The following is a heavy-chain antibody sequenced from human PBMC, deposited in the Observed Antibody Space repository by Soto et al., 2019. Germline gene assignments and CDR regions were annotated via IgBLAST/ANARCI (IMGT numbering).Heavy chain of an antibody. Sequence: GGSLRLSCAASGFSFSIYWMSWVRQAPGKGLEWVANIKQDGSEKYYVDSVKGRFTISRDNAKNSLCLQMNSLRADDTAMYYCARNFPSLNWFAPWGQGTLVTVSS. CDR2: IKQDGSEK. D-gene: IGHD2-2*01. V-gene: IGHV3-7*01. J-gene: IGHJ5*02. CDR1: GFSFSIYW. CDR3: ARNFPSLNWFAP.